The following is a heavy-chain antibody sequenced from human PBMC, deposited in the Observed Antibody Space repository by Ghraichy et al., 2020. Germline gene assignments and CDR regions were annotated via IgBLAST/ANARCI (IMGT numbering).Heavy chain of an antibody. J-gene: IGHJ6*02. D-gene: IGHD1-14*01. CDR2: IYQSGHT. CDR1: DPSSTNYY. Sequence: SETLSLTCTVSDPSSTNYYWSWIRQPPGKGLEWIGYIYQSGHTNYNPSLQTRVTISLDTSKTQFSLTLTSVTAADTAVYYCATGTSPSSDFYYFGMDVWGQGTTVTVSS. CDR3: ATGTSPSSDFYYFGMDV. V-gene: IGHV4-59*03.